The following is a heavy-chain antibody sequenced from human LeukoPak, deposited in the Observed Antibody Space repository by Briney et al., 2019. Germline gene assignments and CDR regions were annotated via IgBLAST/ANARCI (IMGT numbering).Heavy chain of an antibody. V-gene: IGHV1-18*04. Sequence: ASVKVSCKASGYTFTSYGISWVRQAPGQGLEWMGCISSYNGNTDYAQKLQGRVTMTTDTSTSTAYMELRSLRSDDTAVYYCARDSLRFGAPRFDYWGQGTLVTVS. D-gene: IGHD3-10*01. J-gene: IGHJ4*02. CDR3: ARDSLRFGAPRFDY. CDR1: GYTFTSYG. CDR2: ISSYNGNT.